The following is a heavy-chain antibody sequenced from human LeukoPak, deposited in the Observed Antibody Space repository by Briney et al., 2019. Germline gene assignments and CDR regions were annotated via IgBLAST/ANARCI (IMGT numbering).Heavy chain of an antibody. CDR3: ATSIRRITISS. CDR2: ISYNGSHQ. J-gene: IGHJ4*02. V-gene: IGHV3-30*04. D-gene: IGHD3-3*01. Sequence: GRSLRLSCAASGFTFSTYAMHWVRQAPGKGLEWLTVISYNGSHQYYSDSVRGRFTISRDNSRNSVFLQINRLRPEDTAVYYCATSIRRITISSWGQGTLITVSS. CDR1: GFTFSTYA.